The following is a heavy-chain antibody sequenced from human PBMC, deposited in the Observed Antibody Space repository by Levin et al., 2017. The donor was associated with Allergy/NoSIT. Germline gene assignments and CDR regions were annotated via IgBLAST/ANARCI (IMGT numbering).Heavy chain of an antibody. J-gene: IGHJ5*02. CDR1: GFSLTTRGEA. CDR2: IYWDDDK. V-gene: IGHV2-5*02. CDR3: AHSHLIMNQRLVITAWFDP. Sequence: SGPTLVKPTQTLTLTCSFSGFSLTTRGEAVGWIRQPPGKALEWLALIYWDDDKRYSPSLNSRPTITKHTSKNQVVLTMTKMDPADTATYHCAHSHLIMNQRLVITAWFDPWGQGTLVTVSS. D-gene: IGHD1-14*01.